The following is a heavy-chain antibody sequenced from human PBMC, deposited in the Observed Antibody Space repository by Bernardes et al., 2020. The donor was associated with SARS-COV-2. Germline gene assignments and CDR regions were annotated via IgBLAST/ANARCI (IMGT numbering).Heavy chain of an antibody. V-gene: IGHV3-74*01. J-gene: IGHJ5*02. CDR1: GFIFSKNW. Sequence: GGSLRLSCVASGFIFSKNWVHWIRQAPGKGLVWISRMNMDGSLTNYADFAKGRFTISRDDAKNSFYLEMNDLGAEDTAVYYCARDWAGGLNPWGQGALVIVSS. CDR2: MNMDGSLT. D-gene: IGHD3-16*01. CDR3: ARDWAGGLNP.